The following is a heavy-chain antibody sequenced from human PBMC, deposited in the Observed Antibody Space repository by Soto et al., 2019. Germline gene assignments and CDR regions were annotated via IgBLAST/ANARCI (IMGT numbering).Heavy chain of an antibody. Sequence: EVQLLESGGGLVQPGGSLRLSCESSGFTFAGYAINWVRQAPGKGLEWVSAMSGSGAKTFYADSVKGRFTISRENSKNTVYLQMNSLRGDDTAIYFGAKDRGSGNYGVLKDFEYWGQGTLVTVSS. D-gene: IGHD1-26*01. J-gene: IGHJ4*02. CDR2: MSGSGAKT. V-gene: IGHV3-23*01. CDR1: GFTFAGYA. CDR3: AKDRGSGNYGVLKDFEY.